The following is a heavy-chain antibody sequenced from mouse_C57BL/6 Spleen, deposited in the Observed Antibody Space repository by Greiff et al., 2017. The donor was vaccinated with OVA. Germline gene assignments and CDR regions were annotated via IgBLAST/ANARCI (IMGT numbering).Heavy chain of an antibody. D-gene: IGHD2-2*01. CDR3: ARRGYEDFEY. CDR1: GYTFTSYW. CDR2: IDPSDSYT. V-gene: IGHV1-69*01. Sequence: QVQLQQPGAELVMPGASVKLSCKASGYTFTSYWMNWVKQRPGQGLEWIGEIDPSDSYTNYNQKFKGKSTLTVDKSSSTAYMQLSSLTSEDSAVYYCARRGYEDFEYWGKGTTLTVSS. J-gene: IGHJ2*01.